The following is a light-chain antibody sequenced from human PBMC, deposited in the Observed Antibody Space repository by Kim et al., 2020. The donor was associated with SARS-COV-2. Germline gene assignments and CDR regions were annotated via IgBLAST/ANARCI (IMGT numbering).Light chain of an antibody. J-gene: IGKJ2*01. CDR2: QAS. Sequence: AYVGDRVSITCRASQIIETYLAWYQQKPGKAPALLIYQASSLHIGVPSRFSGSGSGTEFTLTINSLQPDDFATYYCQHYIRFPYTFGQGTKVDIK. CDR1: QIIETY. V-gene: IGKV1-5*01. CDR3: QHYIRFPYT.